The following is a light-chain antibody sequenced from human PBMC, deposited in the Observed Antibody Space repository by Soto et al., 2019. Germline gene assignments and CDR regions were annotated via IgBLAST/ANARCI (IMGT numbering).Light chain of an antibody. V-gene: IGKV3-15*01. CDR2: GAS. CDR3: QHYNNMLHST. Sequence: EIGMTQCPATLSESPGERATLSCRASQSVSRNLAWYQQKPGQAPRLLIYGASTRATGIPARFSGSGSGTEFTLTITILHSEDVAFYSCQHYNNMLHSTFGQGTRLEIK. J-gene: IGKJ5*01. CDR1: QSVSRN.